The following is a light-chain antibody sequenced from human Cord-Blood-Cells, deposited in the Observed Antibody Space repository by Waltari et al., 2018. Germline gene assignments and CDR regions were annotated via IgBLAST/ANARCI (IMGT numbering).Light chain of an antibody. Sequence: HAVVTQEPSLTVSPGGTVPPTSGSSTGAVTSGHYPYWFQQKPGQAPSTLIYDTSNKPSGPPARFAGSLLGGKAALTLWGAQPEDEAKYYCVLSYSGAVVFGGGTKLTVL. J-gene: IGLJ2*01. CDR3: VLSYSGAVV. CDR1: TGAVTSGHY. V-gene: IGLV7-46*01. CDR2: DTS.